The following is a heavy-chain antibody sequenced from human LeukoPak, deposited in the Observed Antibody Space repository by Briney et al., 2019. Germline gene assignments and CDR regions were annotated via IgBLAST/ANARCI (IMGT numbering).Heavy chain of an antibody. Sequence: GGSLRLSCAASGFTFSSYWMHWVRQAPGKGLVWVSRINSDGSNTSYADSVKGRFTISRDNAKNTLYLQMNSLRAEDAAVYFCAKAPVTSCRGAYCYPFDSWGQGTLVTVSS. CDR3: AKAPVTSCRGAYCYPFDS. CDR1: GFTFSSYW. CDR2: INSDGSNT. J-gene: IGHJ4*02. D-gene: IGHD2-21*01. V-gene: IGHV3-74*01.